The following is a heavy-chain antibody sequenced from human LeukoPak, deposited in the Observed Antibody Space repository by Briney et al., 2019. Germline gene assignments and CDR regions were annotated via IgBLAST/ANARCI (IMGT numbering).Heavy chain of an antibody. CDR3: ARGSYYDSSGYYYPFGY. CDR1: GFTFSSYE. CDR2: ISSSGSTI. J-gene: IGHJ4*02. D-gene: IGHD3-22*01. V-gene: IGHV3-48*03. Sequence: GGSLRLSRAASGFTFSSYEMNWVRQAPGKGLEWVSYISSSGSTIYYADSVKGRFTISRDNAKNSLYLQMNSLRAEDTAVYYCARGSYYDSSGYYYPFGYWGQGTLVTVSS.